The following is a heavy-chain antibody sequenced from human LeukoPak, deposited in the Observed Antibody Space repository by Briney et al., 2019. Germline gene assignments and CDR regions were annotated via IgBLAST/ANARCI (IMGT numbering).Heavy chain of an antibody. CDR1: GGSFSGYY. V-gene: IGHV4-34*01. D-gene: IGHD5-18*01. J-gene: IGHJ4*02. Sequence: PSETLSLTCAVYGGSFSGYYWSCIRQPPGKGLEWIGEINHSGSTNYNPSLKSRVTISVDTSKNQFSLKLSSVTAADTAVYYCARARERIQLWSSIRGYFDYWGQGTLVTVSS. CDR3: ARARERIQLWSSIRGYFDY. CDR2: INHSGST.